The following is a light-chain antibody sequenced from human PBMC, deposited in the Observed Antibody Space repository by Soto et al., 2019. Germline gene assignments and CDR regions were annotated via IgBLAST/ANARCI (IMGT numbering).Light chain of an antibody. CDR1: QSVSSSH. V-gene: IGKV3-20*01. CDR2: GAS. CDR3: QLYGTSPTWT. Sequence: DIELAKSPCTLTLYIGERATLSSKASQSVSSSHLAWYQQKPGQAPRLLIYGASTRATGIPDRFSGIGSGPDFTLTISLLEPEDFAVYYCQLYGTSPTWTFGQGTKVDI. J-gene: IGKJ1*01.